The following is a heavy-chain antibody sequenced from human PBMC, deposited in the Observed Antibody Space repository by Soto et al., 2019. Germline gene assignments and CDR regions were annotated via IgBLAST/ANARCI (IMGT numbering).Heavy chain of an antibody. CDR2: INHSGST. CDR3: ARSYDSSGYYYYRFDP. CDR1: GGSFSGYY. J-gene: IGHJ5*02. Sequence: QVQLQQWGAGLLKPSETLSLTCAVYGGSFSGYYWSWIRQPPGKGLEWIGEINHSGSTNYNPSLKSRVTVSVDTSKNQFSLKLSSVTAADTAVYYWARSYDSSGYYYYRFDPWGQGTLVTVSS. D-gene: IGHD3-22*01. V-gene: IGHV4-34*01.